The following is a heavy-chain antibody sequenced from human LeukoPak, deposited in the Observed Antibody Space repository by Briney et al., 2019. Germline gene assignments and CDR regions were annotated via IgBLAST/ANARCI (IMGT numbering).Heavy chain of an antibody. CDR2: MNPNSGNT. J-gene: IGHJ4*02. CDR3: ARRHGRCSDGSCYYPDY. Sequence: GASVKVSCKASVYTFTSYDINWVRQATGQGLEWMGWMNPNSGNTGYAQKFQGRVTMTRNSSITTAYMELSSLRSEDTAVYYCARRHGRCSDGSCYYPDYWGQGTLVTVSS. D-gene: IGHD2-15*01. V-gene: IGHV1-8*01. CDR1: VYTFTSYD.